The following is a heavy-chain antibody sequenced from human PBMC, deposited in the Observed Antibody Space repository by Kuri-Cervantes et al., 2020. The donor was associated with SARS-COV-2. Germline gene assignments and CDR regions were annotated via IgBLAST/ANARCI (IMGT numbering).Heavy chain of an antibody. CDR3: ARFGYSYGYISPSFDY. CDR1: GGSISSYY. J-gene: IGHJ4*02. CDR2: IYYSGST. D-gene: IGHD5-18*01. Sequence: SETLSLTCTVSGGSISSYYWSWIRQPPGKGLEWIGYIYYSGSTNYNPSLKSRVTISVDTSKNQFSLKLSSVTAADTAVYYCARFGYSYGYISPSFDYWGQGTLVTVSS. V-gene: IGHV4-59*08.